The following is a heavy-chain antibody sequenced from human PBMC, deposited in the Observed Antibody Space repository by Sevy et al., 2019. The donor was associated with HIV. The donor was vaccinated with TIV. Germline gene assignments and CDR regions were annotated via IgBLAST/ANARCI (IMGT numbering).Heavy chain of an antibody. CDR1: GFTVSSNY. CDR2: IYSGGST. Sequence: GGSLRLSCAASGFTVSSNYMSWVRQAPGKGLEWVSVIYSGGSTYYADSVKGRFTISGDNSKNTLYLQMNSLRAEDTAVYYCARVREIYWYFDLWGRGTLVTVSS. CDR3: ARVREIYWYFDL. J-gene: IGHJ2*01. V-gene: IGHV3-53*01. D-gene: IGHD3-10*01.